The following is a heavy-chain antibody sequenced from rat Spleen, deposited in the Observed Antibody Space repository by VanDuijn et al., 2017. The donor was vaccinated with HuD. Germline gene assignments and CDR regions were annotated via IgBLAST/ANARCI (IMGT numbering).Heavy chain of an antibody. V-gene: IGHV5-35*01. Sequence: EVQLVESGGGLVQPGSPLKLSCAASGFSFSSHWLNWIRQAPGKGLEWIASINPDGSSTYYADTAKGRFVISKDNAKNTGNLQMNNLRSEDTAIYYCTSRGSNYRNWFANWGQGTLVTVSS. CDR2: INPDGSST. J-gene: IGHJ3*01. D-gene: IGHD1-10*01. CDR1: GFSFSSHW. CDR3: TSRGSNYRNWFAN.